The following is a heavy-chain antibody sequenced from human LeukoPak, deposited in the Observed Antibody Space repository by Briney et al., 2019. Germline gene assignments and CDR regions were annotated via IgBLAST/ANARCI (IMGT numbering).Heavy chain of an antibody. V-gene: IGHV3-66*04. J-gene: IGHJ4*02. CDR1: GFTVSSNY. CDR3: ARHTLDTAMAIDY. CDR2: IYSGGST. Sequence: GGSLRLSCAASGFTVSSNYMSWVRQAPGKGLEWVSVIYSGGSTYYADSVKGRFTISRDNSKNTLYLQMNSLRAEDTAVYYCARHTLDTAMAIDYWGPGTLVTVSS. D-gene: IGHD5-18*01.